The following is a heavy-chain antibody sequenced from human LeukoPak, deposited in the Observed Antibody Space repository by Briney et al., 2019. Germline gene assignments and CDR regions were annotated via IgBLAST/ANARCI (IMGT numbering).Heavy chain of an antibody. CDR2: VHPDTGYA. V-gene: IGHV1-8*01. Sequence: ASVKVSCKTSGYPFTTYEINWVRQAAGQGLEWMGWVHPDTGYADYAQKFQGRVTMTSDTSISTAYMELSSLRSDDTAVYFCARGPRNGPWGQGTLVTGAS. J-gene: IGHJ5*02. D-gene: IGHD1-1*01. CDR1: GYPFTTYE. CDR3: ARGPRNGP.